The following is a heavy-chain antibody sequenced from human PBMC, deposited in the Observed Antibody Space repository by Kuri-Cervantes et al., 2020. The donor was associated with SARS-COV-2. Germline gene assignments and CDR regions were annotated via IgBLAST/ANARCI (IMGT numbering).Heavy chain of an antibody. CDR2: IYYSGST. D-gene: IGHD3-22*01. J-gene: IGHJ4*02. V-gene: IGHV4-59*11. CDR3: ARGPTTYYYDSSGEIGLDY. CDR1: GGSISSHY. Sequence: SETLSLTCTVSGGSISSHYWSWIRQPPGKGLEWIGYIYYSGSTNYNPSLKSRVTMSVDTSKNQFSLKLSSVTAADTAAYYCARGPTTYYYDSSGEIGLDYWGQGTLVTVSS.